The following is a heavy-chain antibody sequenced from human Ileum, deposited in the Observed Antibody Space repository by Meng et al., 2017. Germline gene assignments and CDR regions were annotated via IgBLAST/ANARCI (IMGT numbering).Heavy chain of an antibody. D-gene: IGHD4-17*01. J-gene: IGHJ4*02. CDR1: GFTFTSYA. CDR2: VNAGDGST. V-gene: IGHV1-3*01. Sequence: QVQLVQSEAEVKKPGASVKVSCKASGFTFTSYAMHWGRQAPGQSLEWMGWVNAGDGSTKYSQSFQGRVTINRDTSATTAYMELSSLRSEDTAVYFCARGRGNDYGDYSLLYYFDYWGQGTLVTVPS. CDR3: ARGRGNDYGDYSLLYYFDY.